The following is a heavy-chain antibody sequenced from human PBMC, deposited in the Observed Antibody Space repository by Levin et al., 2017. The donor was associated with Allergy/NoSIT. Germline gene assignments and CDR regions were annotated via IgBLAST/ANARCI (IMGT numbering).Heavy chain of an antibody. V-gene: IGHV4-38-2*01. Sequence: SETLSLTCAVSGYSLSSGYYWGWIREPPGKGLEWIGSIYHSGSPYYNPSLKSRVTISLDTSKNQFSLKLSSVTAADTAVYYCARCTFPGSGSYPYYFDYWGQGTLVTVSS. J-gene: IGHJ4*02. CDR3: ARCTFPGSGSYPYYFDY. CDR2: IYHSGSP. D-gene: IGHD1-26*01. CDR1: GYSLSSGYY.